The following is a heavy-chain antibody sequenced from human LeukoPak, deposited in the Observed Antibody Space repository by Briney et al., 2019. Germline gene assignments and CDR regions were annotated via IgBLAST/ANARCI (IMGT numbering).Heavy chain of an antibody. V-gene: IGHV3-74*01. Sequence: GGSLRLSCAASGFTFTGYWMFWVRQAPGKGLVWVSRINSDGSSTNYADSVKGRFTISRDNAKNTLYLQMNSLRAEDTAVYYCTRDYIGWTLDYWGQGTLVTVSS. D-gene: IGHD2-15*01. CDR1: GFTFTGYW. CDR3: TRDYIGWTLDY. J-gene: IGHJ4*02. CDR2: INSDGSST.